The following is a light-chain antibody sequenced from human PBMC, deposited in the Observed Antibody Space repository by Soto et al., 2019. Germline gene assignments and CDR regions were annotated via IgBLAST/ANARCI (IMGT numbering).Light chain of an antibody. J-gene: IGKJ4*01. CDR2: AAS. CDR3: QKYNRAPLT. Sequence: DIQMTLSPSSLSASVGARVTITCRASQGISNYLAWYQHKPGKVPKLLIYAASTLQSRVPSRFSGSGSGTDFTLTISSLQPEDVATYYCQKYNRAPLTFGGGTTVEIK. V-gene: IGKV1-27*01. CDR1: QGISNY.